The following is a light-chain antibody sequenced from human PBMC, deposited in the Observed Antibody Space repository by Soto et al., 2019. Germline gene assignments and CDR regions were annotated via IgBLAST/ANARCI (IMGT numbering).Light chain of an antibody. J-gene: IGLJ2*01. V-gene: IGLV2-8*01. CDR1: SSDGGGYNY. CDR2: EVT. Sequence: QSALTQPPSASGSLGQSVTISCTGTSSDGGGYNYVSWHQQHPGKAPQVMIYEVTKRPPGVPDRFSGSKSGNTASLTVSGLQAEDEADYYCSSFAGGGNPVLLGGGTTLTVL. CDR3: SSFAGGGNPVL.